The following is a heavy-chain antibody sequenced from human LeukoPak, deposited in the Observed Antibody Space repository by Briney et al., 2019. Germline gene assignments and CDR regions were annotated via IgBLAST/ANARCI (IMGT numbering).Heavy chain of an antibody. D-gene: IGHD6-19*01. CDR3: ARVGLGWYSSGWYN. J-gene: IGHJ4*02. V-gene: IGHV1-69*05. Sequence: SVKVSCEASGGTFSSYAISWVRQAPGQGLEWMGGIIPIFGTANYAQKFQGRVTITTDESTSTVYMELSSLRSEDTAVYYCARVGLGWYSSGWYNWGQGTLVTVSS. CDR1: GGTFSSYA. CDR2: IIPIFGTA.